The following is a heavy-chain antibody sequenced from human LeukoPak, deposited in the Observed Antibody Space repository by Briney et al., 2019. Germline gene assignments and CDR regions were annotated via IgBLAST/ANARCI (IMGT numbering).Heavy chain of an antibody. D-gene: IGHD2-8*01. CDR1: GYTFTSYG. V-gene: IGHV1-18*01. CDR2: ISAYNGNT. Sequence: GASVKVSCKASGYTFTSYGISWVRQAPGQGLEWMGWISAYNGNTNYARKLQGRVTMTTDTSTSTAYMELRSLRSDDTAVYYCARPANLYYASDAFDLWGQGTMVTVSS. CDR3: ARPANLYYASDAFDL. J-gene: IGHJ3*01.